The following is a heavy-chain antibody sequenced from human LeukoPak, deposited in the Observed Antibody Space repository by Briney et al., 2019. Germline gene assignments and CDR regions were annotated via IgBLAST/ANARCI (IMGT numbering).Heavy chain of an antibody. CDR2: ISSSSNYI. Sequence: PGGSLRLSCAASGFTFSSYSMNWVRQAPGKGLEWVSSISSSSNYIYYADSVKGRFTISRDNAKNSLYLQMNSLRAEDTAVYYCARESSTNYYDSSGYLTPFNAFDIWGQGTMVTVSS. D-gene: IGHD3-22*01. V-gene: IGHV3-21*01. CDR3: ARESSTNYYDSSGYLTPFNAFDI. CDR1: GFTFSSYS. J-gene: IGHJ3*02.